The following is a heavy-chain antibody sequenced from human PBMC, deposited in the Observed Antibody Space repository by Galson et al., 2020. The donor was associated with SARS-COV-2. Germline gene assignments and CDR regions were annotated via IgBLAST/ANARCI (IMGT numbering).Heavy chain of an antibody. V-gene: IGHV1-46*03. CDR3: ARGRVSGGY. CDR1: GYTLSRYY. J-gene: IGHJ4*02. D-gene: IGHD1-26*01. Sequence: ASVKVSCQASGYTLSRYYMHWVRQPPAPGLESMGILKPSGGSASYSHKFQGRITMTRDTSTSTVYMELNSLTSDDTAVHYCARGRVSGGYWGQGTLVIVSS. CDR2: LKPSGGSA.